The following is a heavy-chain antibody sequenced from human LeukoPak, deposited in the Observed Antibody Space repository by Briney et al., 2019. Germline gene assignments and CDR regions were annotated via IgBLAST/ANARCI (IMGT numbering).Heavy chain of an antibody. D-gene: IGHD6-19*01. CDR3: ARGFVGVWSSGRDY. J-gene: IGHJ4*02. CDR2: INTNTGNP. Sequence: ASVKVSCKASGYTFTSYAMNRVRQAPGQGLEWMGWINTNTGNPTYAQGFTGRFVFSLDTSVSTAYLQISSLKAEDTAVYYCARGFVGVWSSGRDYWGQGTLVTVSS. CDR1: GYTFTSYA. V-gene: IGHV7-4-1*02.